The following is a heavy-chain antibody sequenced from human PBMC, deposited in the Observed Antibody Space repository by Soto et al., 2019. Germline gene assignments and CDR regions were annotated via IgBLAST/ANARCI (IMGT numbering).Heavy chain of an antibody. CDR1: GLTFNNYA. J-gene: IGHJ6*02. CDR2: ISGSGGSA. CDR3: AKEMRTTVTTVYYYCMDV. D-gene: IGHD4-17*01. V-gene: IGHV3-23*01. Sequence: EVQLLESGGGLVQPGGSLRLSCAASGLTFNNYAMSWVRQAPGKGLEWVSSISGSGGSAYYADSVKGRVTISRDNAKNTLSLQMNSLRVADTAVYFCAKEMRTTVTTVYYYCMDVWGQGTTVTVSS.